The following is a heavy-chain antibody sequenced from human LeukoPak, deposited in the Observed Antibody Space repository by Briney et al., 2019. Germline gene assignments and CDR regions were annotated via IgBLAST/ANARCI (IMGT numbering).Heavy chain of an antibody. CDR1: GDSITTNSYW. V-gene: IGHV4-39*01. CDR2: IYSSGNS. D-gene: IGHD1-7*01. Sequence: SETLSLTCSISGDSITTNSYWWGWIRQSPGKGLEWIGSIYSSGNSYYNPSLKTRATISPDTSKNQYSLRLTSVTAADTAIYRRAKRGNLELQICNWFDPWGQGILVIVSS. J-gene: IGHJ5*02. CDR3: AKRGNLELQICNWFDP.